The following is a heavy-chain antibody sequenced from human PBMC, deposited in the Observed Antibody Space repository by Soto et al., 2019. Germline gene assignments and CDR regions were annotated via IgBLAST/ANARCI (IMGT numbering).Heavy chain of an antibody. J-gene: IGHJ4*02. CDR2: ITGSSSYI. CDR3: ARDIPDYGTGSPLES. CDR1: GFIFSSHN. D-gene: IGHD3-10*01. V-gene: IGHV3-21*04. Sequence: DVQLVESGGGLVKPGGSLRLSCAASGFIFSSHNMNWVRQAPGKGLEWVSSITGSSSYIFYADSVKGRFTISRDNAKNMVYLQMNRLRAEDTAVYYCARDIPDYGTGSPLESWGQGTLVTVSS.